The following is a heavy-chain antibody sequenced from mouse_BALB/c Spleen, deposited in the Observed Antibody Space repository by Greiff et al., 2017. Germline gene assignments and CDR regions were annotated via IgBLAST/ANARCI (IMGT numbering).Heavy chain of an antibody. Sequence: DVQLVESGGGLVKPGGSLKLSCAASGFTFSSYTMSWVRQTPEKRLEWVATISSGGGNTYYPDSVKGRFTISRDNAKNNLYLQMSSLRSEDTALYYCAREGLPRFDYWGQGTTLTVSS. CDR3: AREGLPRFDY. J-gene: IGHJ2*01. D-gene: IGHD2-2*01. V-gene: IGHV5-9*03. CDR1: GFTFSSYT. CDR2: ISSGGGNT.